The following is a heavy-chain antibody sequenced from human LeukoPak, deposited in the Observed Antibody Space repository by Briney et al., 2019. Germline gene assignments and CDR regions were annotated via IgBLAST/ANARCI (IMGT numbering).Heavy chain of an antibody. CDR2: INHSGST. D-gene: IGHD6-13*01. CDR3: AREVAAAGRVFDY. Sequence: SETLSLTCAVYGGSFSGYYWSWIRQPPGKGLEWIGEINHSGSTNYNPSLKSRVTISVDTSKNQFSLKLSSVTAADTAVYYCAREVAAAGRVFDYWGQGTLVTVSS. J-gene: IGHJ4*02. CDR1: GGSFSGYY. V-gene: IGHV4-34*01.